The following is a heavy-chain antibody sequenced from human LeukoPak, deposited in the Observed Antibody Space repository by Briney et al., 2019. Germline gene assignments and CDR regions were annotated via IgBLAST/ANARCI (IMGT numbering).Heavy chain of an antibody. J-gene: IGHJ6*02. D-gene: IGHD3-9*01. Sequence: GGSLRLSCAASGFTFSSFGMHWVRQAPGKGLEWVAFIRYGGTNEYYADSVKGRFTISRDNSKNTLSLLMNGLRVEDTAVYYCARDLHYDVLTAFGLDVWGQGTTVTVSS. CDR2: IRYGGTNE. CDR3: ARDLHYDVLTAFGLDV. CDR1: GFTFSSFG. V-gene: IGHV3-30*02.